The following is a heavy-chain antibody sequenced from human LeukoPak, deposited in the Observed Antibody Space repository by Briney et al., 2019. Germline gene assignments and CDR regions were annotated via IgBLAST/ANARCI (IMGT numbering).Heavy chain of an antibody. CDR3: ARVPPRSSGWYFFDY. J-gene: IGHJ4*02. D-gene: IGHD6-19*01. Sequence: MPSETLSLSCSVSGGSISSYYWNWIRQPPGKGLEWIGYIYYSGSTNYNPSLESRVTISADTSKNQLSLKVSSVTAADTAVYYCARVPPRSSGWYFFDYWGQGTLVTVSS. CDR1: GGSISSYY. V-gene: IGHV4-59*01. CDR2: IYYSGST.